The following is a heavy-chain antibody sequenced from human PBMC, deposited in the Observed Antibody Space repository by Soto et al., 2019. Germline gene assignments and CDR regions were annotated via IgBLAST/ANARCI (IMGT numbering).Heavy chain of an antibody. CDR1: GGTFSSYT. V-gene: IGHV1-69*08. D-gene: IGHD1-1*01. CDR2: IIPILGIA. CDR3: AREGSDVVTTGRTGFDP. Sequence: QVQLVQSGAEVKKPGSSVKVSCKASGGTFSSYTISWVRQAPGQGLEWMGRIIPILGIANYAQKFQGRVTITADKSPSTAYMELSSLRSEDTAVYYCAREGSDVVTTGRTGFDPWGQGTLVTVSS. J-gene: IGHJ5*02.